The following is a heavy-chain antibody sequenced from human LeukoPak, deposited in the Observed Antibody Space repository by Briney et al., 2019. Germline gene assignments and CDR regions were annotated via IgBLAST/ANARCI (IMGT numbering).Heavy chain of an antibody. J-gene: IGHJ6*02. CDR1: GLSFSRYW. D-gene: IGHD2-2*01. CDR2: INQDGSEK. V-gene: IGHV3-7*01. CDR3: GLYSSSQTAMDV. Sequence: GGSLRLSCAASGLSFSRYWMSWVRQAPGKGLEWVANINQDGSEKYYVDSEKGRFTTSRDNAKNSLYMQMNSLRAEDTAVYYCGLYSSSQTAMDVWGQGTAVTVSS.